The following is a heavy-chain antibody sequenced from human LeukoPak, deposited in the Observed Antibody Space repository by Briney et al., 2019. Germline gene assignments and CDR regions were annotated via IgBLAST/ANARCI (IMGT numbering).Heavy chain of an antibody. D-gene: IGHD5-18*01. Sequence: ASVKVSCKASGGTFSSYAISWVRQAPGQGLEWMGGIIPIFGTANYAQKFQGRVTITADKSTSTAYMELSSLRSEDTAVYYCASGYGNEQYYYYYMDVWGKGTTVTVSS. V-gene: IGHV1-69*06. CDR1: GGTFSSYA. CDR2: IIPIFGTA. CDR3: ASGYGNEQYYYYYMDV. J-gene: IGHJ6*03.